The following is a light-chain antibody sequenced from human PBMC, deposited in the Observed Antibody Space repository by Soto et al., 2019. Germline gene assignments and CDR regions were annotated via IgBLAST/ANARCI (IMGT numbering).Light chain of an antibody. CDR1: QSISGW. CDR3: LQYGSYSPA. V-gene: IGKV1-5*01. Sequence: DMQMTQSPSTLSASVGDRVTITCRASQSISGWLAWYQQKPGKAPKLLIYDASSLQSGVPSRFSGSVSGTEFTLTISSLQPDDFATYYCLQYGSYSPAFGQGTKVDIK. CDR2: DAS. J-gene: IGKJ1*01.